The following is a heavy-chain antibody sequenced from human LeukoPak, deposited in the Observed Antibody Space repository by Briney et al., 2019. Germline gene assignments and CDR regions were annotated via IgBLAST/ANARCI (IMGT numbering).Heavy chain of an antibody. J-gene: IGHJ6*02. CDR3: ARGRDGYNSYYYYGMDV. Sequence: SETLSLTCTVSGGSISSYYWSWIRQPPGKGLEWIGYIYYNGSTNYNPSLKSRVSISVDTSKNQFSLKLSSVTAADTAVYYCARGRDGYNSYYYYGMDVWGQGTTVTVSS. CDR1: GGSISSYY. V-gene: IGHV4-59*01. CDR2: IYYNGST. D-gene: IGHD5-24*01.